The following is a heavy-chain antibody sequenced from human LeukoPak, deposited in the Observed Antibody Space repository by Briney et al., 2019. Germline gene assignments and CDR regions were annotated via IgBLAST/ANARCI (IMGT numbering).Heavy chain of an antibody. V-gene: IGHV3-64*01. CDR1: GFTFSSYA. CDR3: ARALCSGGSCYSSYYGMDV. CDR2: ISSNGGST. D-gene: IGHD2-15*01. Sequence: PGGSLRLSCAASGFTFSSYAMHRVRQAPGKGLEYVSAISSNGGSTYYANSVKGRFTISRDNSKNTLYLQMGSLRAEDMAVYYCARALCSGGSCYSSYYGMDVWGQGTTVTVSS. J-gene: IGHJ6*02.